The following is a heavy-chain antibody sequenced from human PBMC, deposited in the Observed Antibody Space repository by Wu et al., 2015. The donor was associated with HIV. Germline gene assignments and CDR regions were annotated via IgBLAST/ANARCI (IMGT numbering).Heavy chain of an antibody. J-gene: IGHJ3*02. CDR3: ARDSSSVAFDY. CDR2: ISDSGNT. D-gene: IGHD2-2*01. V-gene: IGHV4-59*01. Sequence: QVQLQESGPGLVKPSETLSLTCTVSGGSINTYFWSWIRQPPGKGLEWIGYISDSGNTNYNPSLKSRVTISVDTSKKQFSLRLSSVTAADTAVYYCARDSSSVAFDYLGPRDNGHRR. CDR1: GGSINTYF.